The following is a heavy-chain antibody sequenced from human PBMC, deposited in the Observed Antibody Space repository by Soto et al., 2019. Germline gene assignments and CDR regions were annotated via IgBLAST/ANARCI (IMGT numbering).Heavy chain of an antibody. CDR1: GFTFSSYA. D-gene: IGHD1-1*01. V-gene: IGHV3-23*01. CDR3: AKGWRYLTHYFDY. CDR2: ISGSGGST. Sequence: GGSLRLSCAASGFTFSSYAMSWVRQAPGKGLEWVSAISGSGGSTYYADSVKGRFTISRDNSKNTLYLQTNSLRAEDTAVYYCAKGWRYLTHYFDYWGQGTLVTVSS. J-gene: IGHJ4*02.